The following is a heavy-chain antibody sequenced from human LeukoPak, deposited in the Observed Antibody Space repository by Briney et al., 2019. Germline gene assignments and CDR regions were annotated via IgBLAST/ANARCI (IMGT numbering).Heavy chain of an antibody. V-gene: IGHV4-59*01. CDR3: ARSMTTARTRWFDP. J-gene: IGHJ5*02. D-gene: IGHD4-17*01. CDR1: GGSISSYY. CDR2: IYYSGST. Sequence: SETLSLTCTVSGGSISSYYWSWIRQPPGKGLEWIRYIYYSGSTNYNPSLKSRVTISVDTSKNQFSLKLSSVTAADTAVYYCARSMTTARTRWFDPWGQGTLVTVSS.